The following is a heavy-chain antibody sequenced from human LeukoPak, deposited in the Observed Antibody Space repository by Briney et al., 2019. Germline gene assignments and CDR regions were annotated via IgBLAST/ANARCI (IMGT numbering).Heavy chain of an antibody. D-gene: IGHD3-10*01. CDR1: GGSISSSSYY. Sequence: PSESLSLTCTVSGGSISSSSYYWAWIRQPPGKGLEYIGSYSGSTYYNPSLKSRVAISVDTSKKQFSLKLSSVTAADTAVYYCARSSYGAGSKPYWVDYWGQGTLVTVSS. V-gene: IGHV4-39*01. CDR2: YSGST. CDR3: ARSSYGAGSKPYWVDY. J-gene: IGHJ4*02.